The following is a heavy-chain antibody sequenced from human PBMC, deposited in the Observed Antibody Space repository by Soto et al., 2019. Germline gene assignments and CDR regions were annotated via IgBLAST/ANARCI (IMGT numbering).Heavy chain of an antibody. V-gene: IGHV4-59*08. Sequence: SETLSLTCAVSGASVRSYSWSWIRQPPGKGLEWIGYIHYSGNTDYCPSLTSRVTISVDTPTNQFSLKLSSVTAADTAVYYCARLNDCGGGNCYWSHDYWGQGTLVTVSS. CDR1: GASVRSYS. CDR2: IHYSGNT. D-gene: IGHD2-15*01. J-gene: IGHJ4*02. CDR3: ARLNDCGGGNCYWSHDY.